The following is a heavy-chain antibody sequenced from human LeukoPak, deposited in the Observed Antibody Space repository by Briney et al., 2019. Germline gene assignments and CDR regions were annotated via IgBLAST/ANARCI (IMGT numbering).Heavy chain of an antibody. J-gene: IGHJ6*04. Sequence: SQTLSLTCPVAGGSISSYYWSWIRQPAGKGLEWIGRLYPSGSTNYNPSLKSRATLSVDTSKNQFSLKLRSVTAADTAVYYCARDMLHCSSTSWRSIMDVWGKGTTVTISS. CDR2: LYPSGST. V-gene: IGHV4-4*07. D-gene: IGHD2-2*01. CDR1: GGSISSYY. CDR3: ARDMLHCSSTSWRSIMDV.